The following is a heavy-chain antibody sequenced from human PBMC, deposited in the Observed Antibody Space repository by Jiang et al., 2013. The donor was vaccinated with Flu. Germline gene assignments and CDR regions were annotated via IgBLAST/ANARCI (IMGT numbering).Heavy chain of an antibody. CDR3: ARLKRSRVQSSGFFYYMDV. CDR1: GYTFTTYW. V-gene: IGHV5-10-1*01. Sequence: GAEVKKPGESLRISCKASGYTFTTYWITWVRQMPGKGLEWMGRVDPDDSYTNYSPSFEGHVTMSADKSINTAYVQWSSLKASDTAIYYCARLKRSRVQSSGFFYYMDVWGKGTTVTVSS. J-gene: IGHJ6*04. CDR2: VDPDDSYT. D-gene: IGHD3-22*01.